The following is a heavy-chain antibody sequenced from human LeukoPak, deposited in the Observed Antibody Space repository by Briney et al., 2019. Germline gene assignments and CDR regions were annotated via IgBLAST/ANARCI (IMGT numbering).Heavy chain of an antibody. CDR3: ARGPTTTSYYRGEIDY. J-gene: IGHJ4*02. V-gene: IGHV1-69*05. CDR2: IIPIFGTA. CDR1: GGTFSSYA. D-gene: IGHD2-2*02. Sequence: ASVKVSCKASGGTFSSYAISWVRQAPGQGLEWMGGIIPIFGTANYAQKFQGRVTITTDESTSTAYMELSSLRSEDTAVYYCARGPTTTSYYRGEIDYWGQGTLVTVSS.